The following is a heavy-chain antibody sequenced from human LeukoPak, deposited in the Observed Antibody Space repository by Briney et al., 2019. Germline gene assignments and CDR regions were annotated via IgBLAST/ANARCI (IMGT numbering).Heavy chain of an antibody. CDR1: GFTFSSYE. V-gene: IGHV3-48*03. CDR3: AREGRYFLL. D-gene: IGHD3-9*01. CDR2: ISSSGSTI. Sequence: PGGSLRLSCAASGFTFSSYEMNWVRQAPGKGLEWVSYISSSGSTIYYADSVKGRFTISRDNAKNSLYLQMNSLRAEGTAVYYCAREGRYFLLWGQGTLVTVSS. J-gene: IGHJ4*02.